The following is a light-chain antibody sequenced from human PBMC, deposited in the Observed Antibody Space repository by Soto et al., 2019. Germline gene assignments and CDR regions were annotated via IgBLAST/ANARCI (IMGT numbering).Light chain of an antibody. V-gene: IGKV3-20*01. CDR1: QTVRNNY. Sequence: EFVLTQSPGTLSLSPGERATLSCRASQTVRNNYLAWYQQKPGQAPKVLIYRASSRATGIPDRFSGSGSGTDFTLTISRLEPEDFAVYYCQQYGSSPLTFGGGTKVEIK. J-gene: IGKJ4*01. CDR2: RAS. CDR3: QQYGSSPLT.